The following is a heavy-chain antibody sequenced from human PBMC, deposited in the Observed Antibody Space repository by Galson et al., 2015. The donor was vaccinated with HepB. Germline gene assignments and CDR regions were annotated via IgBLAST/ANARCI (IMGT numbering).Heavy chain of an antibody. V-gene: IGHV3-48*01. CDR3: ARDAMGRGSGSYSAFDY. J-gene: IGHJ4*02. D-gene: IGHD1-26*01. CDR2: INTNSRVI. Sequence: VRQAPGKGLEWLSCINTNSRVIYYADSVKGRFTISRDNAKNSLYLQMNSLRPEDTSVYYCARDAMGRGSGSYSAFDYWGQGTLVAVSS.